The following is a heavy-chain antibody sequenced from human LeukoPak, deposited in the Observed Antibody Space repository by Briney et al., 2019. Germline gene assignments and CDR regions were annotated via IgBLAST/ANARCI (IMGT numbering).Heavy chain of an antibody. CDR1: GFTFSSYG. Sequence: GGSLRLSCAASGFTFSSYGMHWVRQAPGKGLEWVAVIAYDGSNTYYADSVKGRFTISRDNSKNTLYLQMNSLRAEDTAVYYCAKDGAGSSGLFDYWGQGTLVTVSS. CDR2: IAYDGSNT. CDR3: AKDGAGSSGLFDY. V-gene: IGHV3-30*18. J-gene: IGHJ4*02. D-gene: IGHD3-22*01.